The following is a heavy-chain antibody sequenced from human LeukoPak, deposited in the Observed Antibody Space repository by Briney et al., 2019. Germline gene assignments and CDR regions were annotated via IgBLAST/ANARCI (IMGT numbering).Heavy chain of an antibody. D-gene: IGHD1-14*01. CDR1: GGSISSGSYY. CDR2: IYTSGST. J-gene: IGHJ6*03. V-gene: IGHV4-61*02. Sequence: SETLSLTYTVSGGSISSGSYYWSWIRQPAGKGLEWIGRIYTSGSTNYNPSLKSRVTISVDTSKNQFSLKLSSVTAADTAVYYCARVGRTPPKPGYMDVWGKGTTVTVSS. CDR3: ARVGRTPPKPGYMDV.